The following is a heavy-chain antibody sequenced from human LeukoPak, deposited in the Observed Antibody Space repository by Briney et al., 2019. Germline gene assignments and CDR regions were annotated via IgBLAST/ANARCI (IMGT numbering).Heavy chain of an antibody. D-gene: IGHD6-13*01. CDR3: ARGTLPRGIAAAGGLINWFDP. CDR1: GYTFTSYG. CDR2: ISAYNGNT. J-gene: IGHJ5*02. V-gene: IGHV1-18*01. Sequence: ASVEVSCKASGYTFTSYGISWVRQAPGQGLEWMGWISAYNGNTNYAQKLQGRVTMTTDTSTSTAYMELRSLRSDDTAVYYCARGTLPRGIAAAGGLINWFDPWGQGTLVTVSS.